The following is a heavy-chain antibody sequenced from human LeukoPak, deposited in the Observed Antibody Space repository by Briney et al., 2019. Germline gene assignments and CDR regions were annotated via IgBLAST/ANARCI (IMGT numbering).Heavy chain of an antibody. D-gene: IGHD2-21*01. CDR3: ARNSVHGPVDY. V-gene: IGHV4-34*01. J-gene: IGHJ4*02. CDR2: INHSGST. CDR1: GGSFSGYY. Sequence: ETLSLTCAVYGGSFSGYYWSWIRQPPGKGLEWIGEINHSGSTNYNPSLKSRVTISVDTSKNQFSLKLSSVTAADTAVYYCARNSVHGPVDYWGQGTLVTVSS.